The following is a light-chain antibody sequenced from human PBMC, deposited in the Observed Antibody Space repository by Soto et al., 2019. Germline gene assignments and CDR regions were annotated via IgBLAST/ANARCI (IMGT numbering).Light chain of an antibody. CDR2: KAS. Sequence: DITMTQSPSTLSASVGDRVTITCRASQSISSWLAWYQQKPGKAPKLLIYKASSLESGVPSRFSGSGSGTEFTLTISSLQPDDFATYYCQQYNSYPLTFGGGTKVDIK. J-gene: IGKJ4*01. CDR3: QQYNSYPLT. V-gene: IGKV1-5*03. CDR1: QSISSW.